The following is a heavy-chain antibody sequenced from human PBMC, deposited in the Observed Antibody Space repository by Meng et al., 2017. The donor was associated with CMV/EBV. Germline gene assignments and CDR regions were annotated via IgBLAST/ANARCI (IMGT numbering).Heavy chain of an antibody. V-gene: IGHV1-69*12. CDR2: IIPIFGTA. D-gene: IGHD5-24*01. Sequence: VQLVQSGAEVKKPGSSVKASAKALAGTFSSYAISWVRQAPGQGLEWMGGIIPIFGTANYAQKFQGRVTITADESTSTAYMELSSLRSEDTAVYYCARMPRDGYNYIDYWGQGTLVTVSS. CDR3: ARMPRDGYNYIDY. J-gene: IGHJ4*02. CDR1: AGTFSSYA.